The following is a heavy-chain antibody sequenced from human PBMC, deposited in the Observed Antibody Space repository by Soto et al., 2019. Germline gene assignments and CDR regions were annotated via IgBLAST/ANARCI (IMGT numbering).Heavy chain of an antibody. CDR2: MNPNSGNT. V-gene: IGHV1-8*01. CDR1: GYTFTSYD. Sequence: QVQLVQSGAEVKKPGASVKVSCKASGYTFTSYDINWVRQATGQGLEWMGWMNPNSGNTGYAQKFQGRVTMTRNTSISTAYMELSSLRSEDTAVYYCARGGARYCSGGSCYSVYSWFDPWGQGTLVTVSS. D-gene: IGHD2-15*01. J-gene: IGHJ5*02. CDR3: ARGGARYCSGGSCYSVYSWFDP.